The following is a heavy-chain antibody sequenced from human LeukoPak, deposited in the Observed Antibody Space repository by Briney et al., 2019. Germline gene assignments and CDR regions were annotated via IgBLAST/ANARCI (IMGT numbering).Heavy chain of an antibody. CDR2: ISDSGVIS. Sequence: GGSLRLSCAASGFTFSGYAMTWVRQAPGKGLEWVAVISDSGVISHDAESVKGRFTISRDNSKNKLYLQMNSLRVEDTAVYYCAKYISGYAPNFDDWGQGTLVTVSS. CDR1: GFTFSGYA. J-gene: IGHJ4*02. CDR3: AKYISGYAPNFDD. D-gene: IGHD5-12*01. V-gene: IGHV3-23*01.